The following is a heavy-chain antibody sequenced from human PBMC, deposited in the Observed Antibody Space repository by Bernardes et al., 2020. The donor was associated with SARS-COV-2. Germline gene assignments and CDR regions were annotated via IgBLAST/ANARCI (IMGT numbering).Heavy chain of an antibody. CDR1: GLTVSSNY. V-gene: IGHV3-53*01. CDR2: IYGGGST. D-gene: IGHD6-19*01. J-gene: IGHJ6*02. Sequence: GGSLSLSCAASGLTVSSNYMHWVRPAPGKGLEWVSVIYGGGSTSYADSVKGRFTISRDNSKNTLFLQTNSLRAEDTAVYYCARGRYSSAWYERGMDVWGQGTTVIVSS. CDR3: ARGRYSSAWYERGMDV.